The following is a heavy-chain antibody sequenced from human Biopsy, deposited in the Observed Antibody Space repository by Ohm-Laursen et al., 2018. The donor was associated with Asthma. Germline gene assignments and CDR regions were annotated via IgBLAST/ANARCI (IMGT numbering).Heavy chain of an antibody. J-gene: IGHJ3*02. CDR3: VRDGTDDAFDI. Sequence: SLRLSCAASGFTFSTYSMNWVRQAPGKGLEWVGVISKDASTQDYADSVKDRFTMARDNSKNTLDLQMNSLREEDTAVYYCVRDGTDDAFDIWGQGTVVSVSS. D-gene: IGHD1-1*01. CDR2: ISKDASTQ. V-gene: IGHV3-30*03. CDR1: GFTFSTYS.